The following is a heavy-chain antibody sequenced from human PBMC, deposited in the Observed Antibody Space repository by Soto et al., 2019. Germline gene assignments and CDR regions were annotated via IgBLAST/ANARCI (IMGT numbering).Heavy chain of an antibody. Sequence: PGVPLRISWRGSGGSCAGYWSSWVRQKPGKGLEWMGRIDPSDSQTYYSPSFRGHVTISVTKSITTVFLQWSSLRASDTAVYYCARQIYDSDTGPNFQYYFDSWGQGTPVTVSS. CDR3: ARQIYDSDTGPNFQYYFDS. D-gene: IGHD3-22*01. CDR2: IDPSDSQT. V-gene: IGHV5-10-1*01. CDR1: GGSCAGYW. J-gene: IGHJ4*02.